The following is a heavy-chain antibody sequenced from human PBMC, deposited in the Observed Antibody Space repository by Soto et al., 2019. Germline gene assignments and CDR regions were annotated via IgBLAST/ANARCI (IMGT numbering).Heavy chain of an antibody. Sequence: QVQLVESGRGVVQPGRSLRLSCAASGFTFSSYGMHWVRQAPGKGLEWVAVIWYDGSNKYYADSVKGRFTISRDNSKNTLYLQMNSLRAEDTAVYYCARDNLDYGVGNYYYYGMDVWGQGTTVTVSS. CDR3: ARDNLDYGVGNYYYYGMDV. J-gene: IGHJ6*02. D-gene: IGHD4-17*01. V-gene: IGHV3-33*01. CDR1: GFTFSSYG. CDR2: IWYDGSNK.